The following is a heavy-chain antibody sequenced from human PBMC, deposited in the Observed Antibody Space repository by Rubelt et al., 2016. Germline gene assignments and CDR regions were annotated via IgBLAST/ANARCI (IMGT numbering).Heavy chain of an antibody. D-gene: IGHD2-2*02. CDR1: GFSLSSSGVG. V-gene: IGHV2-5*02. Sequence: QITLKESGPTLVRPTQTLTLTCTFSGFSLSSSGVGVGWIRQPPGKAPEWLALVYWDDDKRFTPSLKSRLTITKDTSKKKVVLAMTNMCPVDTATYYFARVGPGTTCYSPYGDEAFDVWGQGTMVTVSS. J-gene: IGHJ3*01. CDR3: ARVGPGTTCYSPYGDEAFDV. CDR2: VYWDDDK.